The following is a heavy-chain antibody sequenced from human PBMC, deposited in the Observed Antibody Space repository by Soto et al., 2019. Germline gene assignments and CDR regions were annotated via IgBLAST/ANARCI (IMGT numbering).Heavy chain of an antibody. V-gene: IGHV4-30-4*01. J-gene: IGHJ6*02. D-gene: IGHD4-17*01. CDR2: IYYSGST. CDR3: ARDYTVTTNYYYYGMDV. Sequence: GQGLEWIGYIYYSGSTYYNPSLKSRVTISVDTSKNQFSLKLSSVTAADTAVYYCARDYTVTTNYYYYGMDVWGQGTTVTVSS.